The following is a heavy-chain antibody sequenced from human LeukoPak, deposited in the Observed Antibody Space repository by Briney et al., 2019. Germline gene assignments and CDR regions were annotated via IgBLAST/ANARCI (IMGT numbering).Heavy chain of an antibody. J-gene: IGHJ4*02. CDR2: IIPIFGTA. CDR1: GGTFSSYA. V-gene: IGHV1-69*13. CDR3: ARVGFGATITGILDY. Sequence: GASVKVSCKASGGTFSSYAISWVRQAPGQGLEWMGGIIPIFGTANYAQKFQGRVTITADGSTSTAYMELSSLRSEDTAVYYCARVGFGATITGILDYWGQGTLVTVSS. D-gene: IGHD5-12*01.